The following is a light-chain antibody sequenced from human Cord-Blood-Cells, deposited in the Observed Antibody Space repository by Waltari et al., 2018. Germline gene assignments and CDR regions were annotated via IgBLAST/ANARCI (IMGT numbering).Light chain of an antibody. V-gene: IGLV2-14*01. Sequence: QSALTQPASVSGSPGQSITISCTGTSSDVGGYNYVSWYQQHPGKAPKLMIYDVSNRPSGVPNLFSGSKSGNTASLTISGLQAEDEADYYCSSYTSSSTLVFGTGTKVTVL. CDR1: SSDVGGYNY. J-gene: IGLJ1*01. CDR2: DVS. CDR3: SSYTSSSTLV.